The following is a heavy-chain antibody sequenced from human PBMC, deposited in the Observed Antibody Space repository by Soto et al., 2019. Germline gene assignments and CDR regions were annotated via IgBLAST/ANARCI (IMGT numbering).Heavy chain of an antibody. CDR1: GYTFTSYA. Sequence: QVQLVQSGAEVKKPGASVKASCKASGYTFTSYAMHWVRQAPGQRLEWMGWINAGNGNTKYSQKFQGRVTITRDTSASTAYMELSSLRSEDTAVYYCASSLRVPDSMPVDAFDIWGQGTMDTVSS. V-gene: IGHV1-3*01. J-gene: IGHJ3*02. D-gene: IGHD2-2*01. CDR3: ASSLRVPDSMPVDAFDI. CDR2: INAGNGNT.